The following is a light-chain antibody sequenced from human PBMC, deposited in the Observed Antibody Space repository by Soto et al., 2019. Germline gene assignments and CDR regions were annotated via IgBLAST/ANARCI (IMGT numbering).Light chain of an antibody. V-gene: IGKV3-15*01. CDR1: QSVSSSN. CDR2: GAS. Sequence: EIVLTQSLGTLSLSPGERATLSCRASQSVSSSNLAWYQQKPGQAPRLLIYGASTRATGIPARFSGSGSGTEFTLTISSLQSEDFAVYHCQQYYNWWTFGQGTKVDIK. J-gene: IGKJ1*01. CDR3: QQYYNWWT.